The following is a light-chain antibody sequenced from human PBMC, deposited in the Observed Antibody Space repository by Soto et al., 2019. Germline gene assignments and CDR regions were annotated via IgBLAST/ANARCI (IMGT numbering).Light chain of an antibody. Sequence: EIVMTQSPATLSVSPGERATLSCRASQSLSNHLAWYQQKPGQAPRLLIYFTSTMATGIPARFSGSGSGTDFTLTISGLQSEDFAVYYCQQYNTWPLTFGGGTKVETK. CDR1: QSLSNH. CDR2: FTS. V-gene: IGKV3-15*01. J-gene: IGKJ4*01. CDR3: QQYNTWPLT.